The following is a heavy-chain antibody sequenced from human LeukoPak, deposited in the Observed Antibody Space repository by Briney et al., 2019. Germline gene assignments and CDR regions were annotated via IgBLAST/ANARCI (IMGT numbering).Heavy chain of an antibody. CDR2: IYDTGNT. CDR1: GGSITSYY. D-gene: IGHD3-22*01. J-gene: IGHJ2*01. V-gene: IGHV4-59*01. Sequence: SETLSLTRIVSGGSITSYYWSWIRQPPGKGLEWIGYIYDTGNTNYNPSLRSRVTISVGTSKDQFSLRLSSVTAADTAVYYCARARVRSYSYDSDGSYTSDWIFDLWGRGTLVTVSS. CDR3: ARARVRSYSYDSDGSYTSDWIFDL.